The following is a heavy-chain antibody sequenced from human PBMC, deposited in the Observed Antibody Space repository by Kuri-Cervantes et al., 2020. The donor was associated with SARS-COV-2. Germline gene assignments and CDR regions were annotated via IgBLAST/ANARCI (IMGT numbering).Heavy chain of an antibody. V-gene: IGHV3-7*03. CDR1: GFTFSSYW. CDR3: ARDGDFWSGYSEGYCSGGSCYPGD. CDR2: IKQDGSEK. J-gene: IGHJ4*02. Sequence: GGPLRLPFAASGFTFSSYWMSWVRQAPGKGLEWVANIKQDGSEKYYVDSVKGRFTISRDNAKNSLYLQMNSLRAEDTAVYYCARDGDFWSGYSEGYCSGGSCYPGDWGQGTLVTVSS. D-gene: IGHD2-15*01.